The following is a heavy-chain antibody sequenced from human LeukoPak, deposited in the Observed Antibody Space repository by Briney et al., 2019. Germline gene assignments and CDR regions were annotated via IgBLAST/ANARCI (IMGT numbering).Heavy chain of an antibody. D-gene: IGHD6-13*01. CDR2: IDWDDDK. CDR1: GFSLSTSGMC. V-gene: IGHV2-70*11. Sequence: ESGPMLVKPTQTLTLTCTFSGFSLSTSGMCVSWIRQPPGKALEWLARIDWDDDKYYSTSLKTRLTVSKDTSKNQVVLTMTNMDPVDTATYYCARGSHPLGSSWYVVDYWGQGTLVTVSS. CDR3: ARGSHPLGSSWYVVDY. J-gene: IGHJ4*02.